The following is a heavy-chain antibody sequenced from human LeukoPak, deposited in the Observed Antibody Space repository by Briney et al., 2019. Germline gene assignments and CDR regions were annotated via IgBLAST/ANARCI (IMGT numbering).Heavy chain of an antibody. D-gene: IGHD6-6*01. CDR1: GGSFSGYY. CDR3: AREGSQAPYYYYYGMDV. V-gene: IGHV4-34*01. CDR2: INHSGST. J-gene: IGHJ6*02. Sequence: SETLSLTCAVYGGSFSGYYWSWIRQPPGKGLEWIGEINHSGSTNYNPSLKGRVTISVDTSKNQFSLKLSSVTAADTAVYYCAREGSQAPYYYYYGMDVWGQGTTVTVSS.